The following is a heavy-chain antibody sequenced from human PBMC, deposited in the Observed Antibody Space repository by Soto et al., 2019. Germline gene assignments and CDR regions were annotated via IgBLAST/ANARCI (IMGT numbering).Heavy chain of an antibody. Sequence: QVQLVESGGGVVQPGTSLRLSCAASGFSFNTHGMHWIRQTPAKGLEWVAVIWFDGSKKYYEDSVTGRFTISRDNSRSALYLDMESRRVEDTGVYCCARSSGLGIDSWGQGTLVTVSS. V-gene: IGHV3-33*01. CDR1: GFSFNTHG. J-gene: IGHJ4*02. CDR2: IWFDGSKK. CDR3: ARSSGLGIDS. D-gene: IGHD6-19*01.